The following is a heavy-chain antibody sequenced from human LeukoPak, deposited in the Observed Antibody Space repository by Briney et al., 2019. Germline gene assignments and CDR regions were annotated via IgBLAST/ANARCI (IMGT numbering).Heavy chain of an antibody. CDR3: ARFKLDYGDYRAPFDI. Sequence: ASVKVSCKTSEYIFTVYHMHWVRQAPGQGLEWMGWINPNSGGTNYAQKLQGRVTLTRDTSINTAYMELSSLRSEDTAVYYCARFKLDYGDYRAPFDIWGQGTMVTVSS. CDR1: EYIFTVYH. J-gene: IGHJ3*02. CDR2: INPNSGGT. D-gene: IGHD4-17*01. V-gene: IGHV1-2*02.